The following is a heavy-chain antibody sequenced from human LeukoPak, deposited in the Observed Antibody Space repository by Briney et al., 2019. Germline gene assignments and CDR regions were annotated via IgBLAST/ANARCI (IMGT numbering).Heavy chain of an antibody. Sequence: GGSLRLSCAASGFTFSSYWMSWVRQAPGKGLEWVANIKQDGSEKYYVDSVKGRFTISRDNAKNSLYLQMNSLRAEDTAVYYCARDISAYDSSGYHGYYYYYGMDVWGQGTTVTVSS. J-gene: IGHJ6*02. CDR1: GFTFSSYW. CDR2: IKQDGSEK. D-gene: IGHD3-22*01. CDR3: ARDISAYDSSGYHGYYYYYGMDV. V-gene: IGHV3-7*01.